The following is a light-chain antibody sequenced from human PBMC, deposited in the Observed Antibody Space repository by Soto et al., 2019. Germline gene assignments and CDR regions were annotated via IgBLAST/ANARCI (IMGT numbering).Light chain of an antibody. CDR3: QQYGSSPLT. V-gene: IGKV3-20*01. J-gene: IGKJ4*01. CDR2: GAS. Sequence: EIVLTQSPGTLSLSPGARATLSCRASQSVSSSYLAWYQQKPGQDPRLLIYGASSRATGIPDRFSGSGSGTDFTLTISRLEPEDFAVYYCQQYGSSPLTFGGGTKVEIK. CDR1: QSVSSSY.